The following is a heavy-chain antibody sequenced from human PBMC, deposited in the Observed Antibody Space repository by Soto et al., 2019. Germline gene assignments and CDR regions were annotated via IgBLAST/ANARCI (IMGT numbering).Heavy chain of an antibody. V-gene: IGHV1-69*13. CDR2: IIPIFGTT. Sequence: VASVKVSCKASVGTFSSYAISWVRQGTGQGLERMGGIIPIFGTTKYAEKFQGRVTLTADGSTNTAYMDLSSLRAEDMAVYYCARDGNYCSSTSCYGYYYYYYMDVWGKGTTVTVSS. D-gene: IGHD2-2*01. CDR1: VGTFSSYA. J-gene: IGHJ6*03. CDR3: ARDGNYCSSTSCYGYYYYYYMDV.